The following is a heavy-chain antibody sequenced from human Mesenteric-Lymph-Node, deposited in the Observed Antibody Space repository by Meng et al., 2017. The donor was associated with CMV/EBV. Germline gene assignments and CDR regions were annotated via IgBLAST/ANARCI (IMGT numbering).Heavy chain of an antibody. CDR2: IYYSGST. CDR3: ADTYGGLYYFDY. Sequence: SETLSLTCTVSGGSVSSGGYYWSWIRQHPGKGLEWIGYIYYSGSTYYNPSLKSRVTISVDTSKNQFSLRLSSVTAADTAVYYCADTYGGLYYFDYWGQGTLVTVSS. D-gene: IGHD5-18*01. J-gene: IGHJ4*02. V-gene: IGHV4-31*03. CDR1: GGSVSSGGYY.